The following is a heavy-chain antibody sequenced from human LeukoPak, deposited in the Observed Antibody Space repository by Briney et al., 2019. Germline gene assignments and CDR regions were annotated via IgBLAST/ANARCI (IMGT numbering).Heavy chain of an antibody. Sequence: GGSLRLSCLATGFALSTYAMHWVRQAPGKGLEHVSTISTDGRNTYYADSVKGRFTISRDTSKNTLYLQMSSLRGDDTAVYYCLKGSQGPIWRQLVPDHWGQGTQVTVSS. V-gene: IGHV3-64D*06. CDR3: LKGSQGPIWRQLVPDH. CDR1: GFALSTYA. J-gene: IGHJ4*02. D-gene: IGHD6-13*01. CDR2: ISTDGRNT.